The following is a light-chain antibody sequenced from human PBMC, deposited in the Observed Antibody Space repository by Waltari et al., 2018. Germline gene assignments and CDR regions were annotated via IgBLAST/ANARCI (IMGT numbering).Light chain of an antibody. CDR3: GSYTNTGTIL. V-gene: IGLV2-14*03. Sequence: QSALTQPASVSGSPGQSITIPCTGTSRDVGSYTYVSCYQPHPGQAPRLMIHDVTYRPSGVSDRFSGSKSGNTASLTISGLQAEDEADYYCGSYTNTGTILFGGGTKLTVL. CDR2: DVT. J-gene: IGLJ2*01. CDR1: SRDVGSYTY.